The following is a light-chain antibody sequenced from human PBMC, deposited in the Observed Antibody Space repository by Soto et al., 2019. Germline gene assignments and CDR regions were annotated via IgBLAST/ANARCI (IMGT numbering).Light chain of an antibody. Sequence: QSVLTQPPSVSGAPGQRVTISCTGSSSNIGAGYDVHWYQQLPGTAPHLLIYGNSNRPSGVPDRFAGSKSGSSASLAIAGLPAEEEADYYGASYDSSRSGVFGGGTKLTVL. CDR1: SSNIGAGYD. CDR2: GNS. V-gene: IGLV1-40*01. CDR3: ASYDSSRSGV. J-gene: IGLJ2*01.